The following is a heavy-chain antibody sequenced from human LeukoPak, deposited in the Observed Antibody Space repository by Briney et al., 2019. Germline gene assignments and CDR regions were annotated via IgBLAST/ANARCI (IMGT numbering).Heavy chain of an antibody. Sequence: SETLSLTCTVSGGSISSGGYSWSWIRQHPGKGLEWIGYIYYSGSTYYNLSLKSRVTISVDTSKNQFSLKLSSVTAADTAVYYCARATYDSSGYYSPDAFDIWGQGTMVTVSS. CDR2: IYYSGST. CDR1: GGSISSGGYS. D-gene: IGHD3-22*01. J-gene: IGHJ3*02. CDR3: ARATYDSSGYYSPDAFDI. V-gene: IGHV4-31*03.